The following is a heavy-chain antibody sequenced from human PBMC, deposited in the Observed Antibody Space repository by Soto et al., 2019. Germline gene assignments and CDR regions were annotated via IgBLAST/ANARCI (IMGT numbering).Heavy chain of an antibody. J-gene: IGHJ6*02. V-gene: IGHV3-48*03. D-gene: IGHD1-7*01. Sequence: PGGSLRLSCAASGFTFSSYEMNWVRQAPGKGLEWVSYISSSGSTIYYADSVKGRFTISRDNAKNSLYLQMNSLRAEDTAVYYCARDGRYNWNYDYYYYGMDVWGQGTTVTVSS. CDR2: ISSSGSTI. CDR3: ARDGRYNWNYDYYYYGMDV. CDR1: GFTFSSYE.